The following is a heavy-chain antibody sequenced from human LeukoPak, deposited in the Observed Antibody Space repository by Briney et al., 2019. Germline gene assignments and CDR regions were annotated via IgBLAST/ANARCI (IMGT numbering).Heavy chain of an antibody. J-gene: IGHJ6*02. CDR3: ARDAYDFWSGYRIDYGMDV. V-gene: IGHV3-23*01. CDR2: ISGSGGST. Sequence: PGGSLRLSCEASGFTFGNYAMSWVRQAPGKGLEWVSAISGSGGSTYYVDSVKGRFTISRDNSKNTLYLQMNSLRAEDTAVYYCARDAYDFWSGYRIDYGMDVWGQGTTVTVSS. D-gene: IGHD3-3*01. CDR1: GFTFGNYA.